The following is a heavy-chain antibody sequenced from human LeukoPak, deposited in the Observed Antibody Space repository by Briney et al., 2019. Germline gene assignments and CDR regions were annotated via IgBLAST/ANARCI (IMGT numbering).Heavy chain of an antibody. J-gene: IGHJ5*02. CDR1: GGTFSSYA. D-gene: IGHD1-26*01. CDR3: ARAYNLGGATYWFDP. V-gene: IGHV1-69*04. CDR2: IIPILGIA. Sequence: ASVKVSCKASGGTFSSYAIIWVRQAPGQGLEWMGRIIPILGIANYAQKFQGRVTITADKSTSTAYMELNSLRSEDTALYYCARAYNLGGATYWFDPWGQGTLVTVSS.